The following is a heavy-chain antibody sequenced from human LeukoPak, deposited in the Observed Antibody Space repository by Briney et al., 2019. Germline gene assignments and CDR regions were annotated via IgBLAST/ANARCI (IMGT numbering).Heavy chain of an antibody. CDR3: ARVSYYGSGSYYKSRMDV. CDR2: INHSGST. V-gene: IGHV4-34*01. J-gene: IGHJ6*04. CDR1: GGSFSGYY. D-gene: IGHD3-10*01. Sequence: SETLSLTCAVYGGSFSGYYWSWICQPPGKGLEWIGEINHSGSTNYNPSLKSRVTISVDTSKNQFSLKLSSVTAADTAVYYCARVSYYGSGSYYKSRMDVWGKGTTHTVSS.